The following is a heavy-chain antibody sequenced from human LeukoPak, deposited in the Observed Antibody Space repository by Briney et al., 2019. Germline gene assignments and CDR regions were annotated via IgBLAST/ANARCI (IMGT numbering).Heavy chain of an antibody. J-gene: IGHJ4*02. CDR3: ARDSGWELKQFFFDH. CDR2: ISASNGDT. Sequence: ASVKVSCKASGYTFTRYSVSWVRQSPGQGLEWMGWISASNGDTNYAEKVQGRVTMTTDTSTRTVYMELRSLTSDDTAVYYCARDSGWELKQFFFDHWGQGTLVTVSS. V-gene: IGHV1-18*01. D-gene: IGHD3-10*01. CDR1: GYTFTRYS.